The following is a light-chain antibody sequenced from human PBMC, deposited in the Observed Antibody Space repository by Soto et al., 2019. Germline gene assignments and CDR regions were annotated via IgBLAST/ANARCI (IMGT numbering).Light chain of an antibody. CDR2: DAS. J-gene: IGKJ1*01. CDR1: QTISSW. CDR3: QQYKSYSWT. V-gene: IGKV1-5*01. Sequence: DIQMTQSPSTLSGSVGDRVTITCRASQTISSWLAWYQQKPGKAPKLLIYDASSLKSGVPSRFSGSGSGTEFTLTISSLQPDDFATYYCQQYKSYSWTFGQGTKVDIK.